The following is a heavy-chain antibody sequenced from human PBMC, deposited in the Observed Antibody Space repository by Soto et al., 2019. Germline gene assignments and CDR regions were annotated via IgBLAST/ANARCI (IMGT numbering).Heavy chain of an antibody. D-gene: IGHD2-2*01. J-gene: IGHJ3*02. CDR2: IYWDDDK. Sequence: QITLKAHGPTLLKPTQTLTLTCTFSGFSLISRGVAVGWISQPQAKAPEWLAPIYWDDDKRSSPSLRRRLTITKEISKTQVVLTITNMDPMDTATYYCARGGRGFCISTSRSAFDMWGQGTLVTVSS. CDR3: ARGGRGFCISTSRSAFDM. CDR1: GFSLISRGVA. V-gene: IGHV2-5*02.